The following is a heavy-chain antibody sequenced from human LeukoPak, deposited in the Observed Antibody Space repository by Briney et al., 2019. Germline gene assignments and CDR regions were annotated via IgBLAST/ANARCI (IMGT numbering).Heavy chain of an antibody. CDR3: ARDERWIQFNY. D-gene: IGHD5-18*01. V-gene: IGHV3-7*03. CDR2: IRQDGSQK. Sequence: GGSLRLSCAASGFTFSSYGMSWVRQAPGRGLEWVATIRQDGSQKYYLDSVKGRFTISRDNSKNTLYLHMNGLRVEDTAIYYCARDERWIQFNYWGQGTLVTVSS. J-gene: IGHJ4*02. CDR1: GFTFSSYG.